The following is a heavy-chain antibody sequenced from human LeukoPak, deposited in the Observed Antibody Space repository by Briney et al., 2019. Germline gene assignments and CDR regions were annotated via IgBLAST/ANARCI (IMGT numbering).Heavy chain of an antibody. Sequence: ASVKVSCKASGYTFTSYGISWVRQAPGQGLEWMGWINTNTGNPTYAQGFTGRFVFSLDTSVSTAYLQISSLKAEDTAVYYCARWGNTRGNSGWRKFDYWGQGTLVTVSS. CDR3: ARWGNTRGNSGWRKFDY. V-gene: IGHV7-4-1*02. CDR2: INTNTGNP. J-gene: IGHJ4*02. D-gene: IGHD6-19*01. CDR1: GYTFTSYG.